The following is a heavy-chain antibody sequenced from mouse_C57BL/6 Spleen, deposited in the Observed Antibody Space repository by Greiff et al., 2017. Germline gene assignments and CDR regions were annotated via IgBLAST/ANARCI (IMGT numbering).Heavy chain of an antibody. CDR3: ARSYYDYDWWFAY. J-gene: IGHJ3*01. D-gene: IGHD2-4*01. V-gene: IGHV5-15*01. CDR2: ISNLAYSI. Sequence: EVQRVESGGGLVQPGGSLKLSCAASGFTFSDYGMAWVRQAPRKGPEWVAFISNLAYSIYYADTVTGRFTISRENAKNTLYLEMSSLRSEDTAMYYCARSYYDYDWWFAYWGQGTLVTVSA. CDR1: GFTFSDYG.